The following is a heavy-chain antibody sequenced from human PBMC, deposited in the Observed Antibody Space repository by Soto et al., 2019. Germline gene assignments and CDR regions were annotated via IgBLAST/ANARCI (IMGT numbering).Heavy chain of an antibody. CDR2: IYSGGTI. V-gene: IGHV3-53*01. CDR3: HGYGY. CDR1: GFTVTINY. Sequence: EVQVVESGGGLVQPGGSLRLSCAVSGFTVTINYMSWVRQAPGKGLEWASVIYSGGTIYYADSVKGRFTISRDTSKNTLYLQMNSLRGDDTAVYYCHGYGYWGQGTLVTVSS. J-gene: IGHJ4*02. D-gene: IGHD5-12*01.